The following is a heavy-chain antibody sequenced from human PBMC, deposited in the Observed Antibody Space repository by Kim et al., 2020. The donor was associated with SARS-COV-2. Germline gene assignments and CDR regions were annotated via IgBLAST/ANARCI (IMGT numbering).Heavy chain of an antibody. V-gene: IGHV3-48*03. J-gene: IGHJ4*02. CDR2: ISSSGSTI. CDR3: ARDLSDSSSWYGGFDY. D-gene: IGHD6-13*01. Sequence: GGSLRLSCAASGFTFSSYEMNWVRQAPGKGLEWVSYISSSGSTIYYADSVKGRFTISRDNAKNSLYLQMNSLRAEDTAVYYCARDLSDSSSWYGGFDYWGQGTLVTVSS. CDR1: GFTFSSYE.